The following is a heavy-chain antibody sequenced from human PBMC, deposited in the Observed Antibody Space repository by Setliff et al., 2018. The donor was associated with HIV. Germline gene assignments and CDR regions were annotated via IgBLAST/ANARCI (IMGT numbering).Heavy chain of an antibody. V-gene: IGHV4-39*01. CDR1: GGSISGSSDY. Sequence: SETLSLTCTVSGGSISGSSDYWGWIRQPPGKGLEWIGSTFYTGSTYYNPSLKGRVTVSVDTSINQFSLKLSSVTAADTSVYYCARHSSSGYLPYYFDYWGQGSLVTVSS. J-gene: IGHJ4*02. CDR3: ARHSSSGYLPYYFDY. CDR2: TFYTGST. D-gene: IGHD3-3*01.